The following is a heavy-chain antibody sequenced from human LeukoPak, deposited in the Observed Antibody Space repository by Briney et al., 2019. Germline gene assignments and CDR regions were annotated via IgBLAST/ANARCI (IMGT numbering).Heavy chain of an antibody. D-gene: IGHD3-22*01. Sequence: PGGSLRLSCAASGFTFSNYAMNWVRRAPGKGLEWVAVISYDGSNKYYADSVKGRFTISRDNSKNTLYLQMNSLRAEDTAVYYCAKGGLYYYDSSGYSPYFDYWGQGTLVTVSS. CDR3: AKGGLYYYDSSGYSPYFDY. V-gene: IGHV3-30*18. CDR2: ISYDGSNK. CDR1: GFTFSNYA. J-gene: IGHJ4*02.